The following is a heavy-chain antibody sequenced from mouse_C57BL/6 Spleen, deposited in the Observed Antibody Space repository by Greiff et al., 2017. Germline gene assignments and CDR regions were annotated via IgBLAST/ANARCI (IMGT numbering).Heavy chain of an antibody. V-gene: IGHV1-15*01. CDR2: IDPETGGT. CDR1: GYTFTDYE. D-gene: IGHD1-1*01. Sequence: QVQLQQSGAELVRPGASVTLSCKASGYTFTDYEMHWVKQTPVHGLEWIGAIDPETGGTAYNQKFKGKAILTADKSSSTAYMELRSLTSEDSAVYYCTREGLRSYYFDCQGQGTTLT. J-gene: IGHJ2*01. CDR3: TREGLRSYYFDC.